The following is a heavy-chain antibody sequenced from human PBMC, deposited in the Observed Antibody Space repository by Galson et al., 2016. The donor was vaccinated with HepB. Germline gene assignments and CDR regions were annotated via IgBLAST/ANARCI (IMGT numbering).Heavy chain of an antibody. CDR3: AIDPSQWHDLLFGN. D-gene: IGHD6-19*01. J-gene: IGHJ4*02. V-gene: IGHV3-23*01. CDR1: GFTFDKYG. CDR2: ICGRCGDM. Sequence: SLRLSCAASGFTFDKYGMTWFRQAPGKGLEWVSTICGRCGDMDYADSEKGRFTISRDDSKNTLYLHVNSLRVEDTAIYYCAIDPSQWHDLLFGNWAQGTLVTVSA.